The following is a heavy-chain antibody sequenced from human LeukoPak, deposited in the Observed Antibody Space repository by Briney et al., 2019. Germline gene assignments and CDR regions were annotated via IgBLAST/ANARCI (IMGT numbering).Heavy chain of an antibody. D-gene: IGHD3-10*01. V-gene: IGHV4-34*01. CDR3: ARGQGSLFRGVVSRWFDP. J-gene: IGHJ5*02. CDR2: INHSGST. CDR1: GGSFSGYY. Sequence: SETLSLTCAVYGGSFSGYYWSWIRQPPGKGLEWIGEINHSGSTNYNPSLKSRVTISVDTSKNQFSLKLSSVTAADTAVYYCARGQGSLFRGVVSRWFDPWGQGTLVTGSS.